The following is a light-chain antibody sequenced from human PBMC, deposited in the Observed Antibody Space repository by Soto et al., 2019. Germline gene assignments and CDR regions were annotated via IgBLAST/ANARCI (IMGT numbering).Light chain of an antibody. V-gene: IGKV3-20*01. J-gene: IGKJ2*01. CDR2: GIS. CDR1: QTITASY. CDR3: HQYGTKPYT. Sequence: EIVLTQSPDTISVSPGERVTLSCRASQTITASYLAWYHQSPGQAPRLLIYGISIRAPGIADRFSGSGSGSDFTLTIDSLESEDLGVFFCHQYGTKPYTFGQGTSLQI.